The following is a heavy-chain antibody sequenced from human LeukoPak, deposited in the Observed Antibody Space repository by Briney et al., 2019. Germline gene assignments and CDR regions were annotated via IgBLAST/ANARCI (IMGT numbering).Heavy chain of an antibody. CDR2: ISYDGSNK. Sequence: GGSLRLSCAASGFTFSSYGMHWVRQAPGKGLEWVAVISYDGSNKYYADSVKGRFTISRDNSKNTLYLQMNSLRAEDTAVYYCAKPLGYCSSTSCYTRYYGMDVWGQGTTVTVSS. D-gene: IGHD2-2*02. J-gene: IGHJ6*02. CDR1: GFTFSSYG. CDR3: AKPLGYCSSTSCYTRYYGMDV. V-gene: IGHV3-30*18.